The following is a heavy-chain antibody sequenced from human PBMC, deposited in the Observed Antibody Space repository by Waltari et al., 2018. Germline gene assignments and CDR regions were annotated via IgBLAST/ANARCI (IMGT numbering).Heavy chain of an antibody. J-gene: IGHJ4*02. CDR3: AREVEGRFDY. V-gene: IGHV3-23*01. CDR2: ISAKSNST. Sequence: EAQLLESGGGTVQPGGSLRLSCAASGLILSDSAMSWVRQAPGKGLECISAISAKSNSTYYIDSVEGLFTISRDHSKNSLSLQMNNLRAEDTAVYYCAREVEGRFDYWGQGTLVTVSS. CDR1: GLILSDSA. D-gene: IGHD2-15*01.